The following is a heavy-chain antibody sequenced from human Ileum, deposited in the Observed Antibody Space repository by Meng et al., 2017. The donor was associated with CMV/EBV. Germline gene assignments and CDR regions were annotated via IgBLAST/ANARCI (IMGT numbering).Heavy chain of an antibody. J-gene: IGHJ4*02. Sequence: CKSSGYTFTSYYIHWVRQAPGQGLEWMGIINPSGGSTTYAQRFQGRVTMTRDTSTSTVYMDLSSLTSEDTALYYCAREMASTYFFDYWGQGTLVTVSS. CDR3: AREMASTYFFDY. CDR2: INPSGGST. CDR1: GYTFTSYY. V-gene: IGHV1-46*01. D-gene: IGHD5-24*01.